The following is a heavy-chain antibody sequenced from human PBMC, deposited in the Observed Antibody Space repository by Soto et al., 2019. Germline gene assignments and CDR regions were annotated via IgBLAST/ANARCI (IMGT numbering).Heavy chain of an antibody. V-gene: IGHV4-59*01. D-gene: IGHD6-19*01. Sequence: QVQLQESGPGLVKPSETLSLTCTVSGGSISSYYWSWIRQPPGKGLEWIGYIYYSGSTNYNPSLKSRVTISVDMSKNQFSLKLSSVTAADTVVYYCASHYRRRGWEWATEPLFDYWGQGTLVTVSS. CDR1: GGSISSYY. CDR2: IYYSGST. J-gene: IGHJ4*02. CDR3: ASHYRRRGWEWATEPLFDY.